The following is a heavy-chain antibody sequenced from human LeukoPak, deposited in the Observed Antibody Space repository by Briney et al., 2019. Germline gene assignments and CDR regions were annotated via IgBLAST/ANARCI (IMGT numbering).Heavy chain of an antibody. J-gene: IGHJ3*01. V-gene: IGHV3-30*18. CDR1: GFTFSSHA. CDR2: ISFDGKVS. D-gene: IGHD1-14*01. CDR3: AKSRAPTADPDAFDV. Sequence: GGSLRLSRAASGFTFSSHAMSWVRQAPGKGLEWVAVISFDGKVSYYADSVKGRFTISRDNSKNTLDLQMNSLRPEDTAVYYCAKSRAPTADPDAFDVWGQGTMVTVSS.